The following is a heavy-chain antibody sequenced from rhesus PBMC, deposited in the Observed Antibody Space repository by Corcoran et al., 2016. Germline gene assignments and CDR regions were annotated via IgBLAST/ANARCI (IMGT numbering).Heavy chain of an antibody. CDR2: ISYTGNTI. J-gene: IGHJ4*01. CDR1: GFTFRSYD. V-gene: IGHV3-136*01. Sequence: EVQLVESGGGLVQPGGSLRLSCSASGFTFRSYDMSWVRRGPGKGLEWVSYISYTGNTIYYADSVKGRFTISRDNAKNSLSLQMSSLRAEDTAVYYCARPKAYWGQGVLVTVSS. CDR3: ARPKAY.